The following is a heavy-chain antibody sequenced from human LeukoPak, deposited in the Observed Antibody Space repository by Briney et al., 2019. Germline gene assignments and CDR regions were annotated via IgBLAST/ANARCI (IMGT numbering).Heavy chain of an antibody. CDR1: GGSISSYC. D-gene: IGHD1-26*01. Sequence: SETLSLNCTVAGGSISSYCWSWIRQPPGNGLEWIGYFYTGRSTNYIPSSKSRVTISVDTSKNQFSLKLSSVTAADTAVYYCARQRGGSLLGLDAFDIWGQGTMVTVSS. CDR3: ARQRGGSLLGLDAFDI. CDR2: FYTGRST. J-gene: IGHJ3*02. V-gene: IGHV4-4*09.